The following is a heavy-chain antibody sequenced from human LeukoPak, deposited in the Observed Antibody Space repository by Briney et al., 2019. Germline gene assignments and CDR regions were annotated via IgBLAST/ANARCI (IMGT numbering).Heavy chain of an antibody. Sequence: ASVKVSCKASVYTFTSYGISWVRQAPGQGFEWMGWISAYNGNTNYAQKLQGRVTMTTDTSTSTAYMELRSLRSDDTAVYYCAIDVLRSRGLLWSLKITEYYVDVWGKGTTVTVSS. J-gene: IGHJ6*03. CDR1: VYTFTSYG. CDR3: AIDVLRSRGLLWSLKITEYYVDV. V-gene: IGHV1-18*01. D-gene: IGHD3-10*01. CDR2: ISAYNGNT.